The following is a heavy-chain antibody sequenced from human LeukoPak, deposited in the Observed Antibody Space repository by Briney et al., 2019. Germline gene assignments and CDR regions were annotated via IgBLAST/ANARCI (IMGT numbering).Heavy chain of an antibody. CDR3: ARELQYRTFDY. Sequence: KPSETLSLTCTVSGGSISSTNYYWGWIRAPPGKGLEWIGEIYHSGSTNYNPSLKSRVTISVDTSKNQFSLKLSSVTAADTAVYYCARELQYRTFDYWGQGTLVTVSS. V-gene: IGHV4-39*07. D-gene: IGHD4-11*01. J-gene: IGHJ4*02. CDR2: IYHSGST. CDR1: GGSISSTNYY.